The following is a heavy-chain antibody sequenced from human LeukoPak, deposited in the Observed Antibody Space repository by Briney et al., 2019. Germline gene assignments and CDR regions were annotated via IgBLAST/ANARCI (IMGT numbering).Heavy chain of an antibody. CDR2: ISYSGRT. CDR1: GGSFSSYY. Sequence: PSETLSLTCAVYGGSFSSYYWSWIRQPPGKGLEWIGYISYSGRTNYNPSLKSRVTISVDTSKNQFSLRLTSVTAEDTAVYYCTRDLGSGVAGPEGYYYYGMDVWGQGTTVTVSS. J-gene: IGHJ6*02. D-gene: IGHD6-19*01. V-gene: IGHV4-59*01. CDR3: TRDLGSGVAGPEGYYYYGMDV.